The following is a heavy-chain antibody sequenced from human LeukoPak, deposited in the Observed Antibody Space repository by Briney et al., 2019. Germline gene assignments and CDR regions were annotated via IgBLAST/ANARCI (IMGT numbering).Heavy chain of an antibody. Sequence: SVKVSCKASGYTFTSYDINWVRQATGQGLEWMGGIIPIFGTANYAQKFQGRVTITADESTSTAYMELSSLRSEDTAVYYCARDLRFGSYYFDCWGQGTLVTVSS. CDR2: IIPIFGTA. D-gene: IGHD1-26*01. CDR1: GYTFTSYD. V-gene: IGHV1-69*13. CDR3: ARDLRFGSYYFDC. J-gene: IGHJ4*02.